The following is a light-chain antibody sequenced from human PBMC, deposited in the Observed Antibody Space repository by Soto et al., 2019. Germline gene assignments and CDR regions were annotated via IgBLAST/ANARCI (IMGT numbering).Light chain of an antibody. CDR1: QGIRND. CDR3: LQKDFYPFT. CDR2: AAS. V-gene: IGKV1-6*01. Sequence: AIQMTQSPSSLSASVGDRVTITCRASQGIRNDLDWFQQKPGKAPKLLIYAASNLQSGVPARFSGSGSGTDFTLTISSLQPEDFATYYCLQKDFYPFTFVPGTKVDIK. J-gene: IGKJ3*01.